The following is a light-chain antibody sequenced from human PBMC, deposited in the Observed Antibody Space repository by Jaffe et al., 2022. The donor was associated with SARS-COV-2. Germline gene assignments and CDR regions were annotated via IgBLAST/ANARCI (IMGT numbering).Light chain of an antibody. CDR2: DVS. Sequence: QSALTQPASVAGSPGQSITISCTGTSSDIGGYNYVSWYQHHPGKAPKLMIYDVSNRPSGVSNRFSGFKSGKTASLTISGLQAEDEADYYCSSYTSTFTLVFGGGTKLTVL. V-gene: IGLV2-14*03. CDR3: SSYTSTFTLV. CDR1: SSDIGGYNY. J-gene: IGLJ2*01.